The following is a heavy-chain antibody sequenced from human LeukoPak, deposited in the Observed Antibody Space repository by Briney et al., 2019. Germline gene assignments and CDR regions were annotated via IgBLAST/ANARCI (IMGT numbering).Heavy chain of an antibody. CDR2: INHDGSST. D-gene: IGHD5-18*01. CDR3: AKGPIQLWIDY. V-gene: IGHV3-74*01. CDR1: GFTFTTFW. J-gene: IGHJ4*02. Sequence: GGSLRLSCATSGFTFTTFWMHWVRQAPGKGLVWVSRINHDGSSTNYADSVKGRFTISRDNSKNTLYLQMNSLRAEDTAVYYCAKGPIQLWIDYWGQGTLVTVSS.